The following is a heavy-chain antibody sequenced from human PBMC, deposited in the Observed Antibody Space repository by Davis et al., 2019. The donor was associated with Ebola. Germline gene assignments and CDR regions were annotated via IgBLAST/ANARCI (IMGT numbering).Heavy chain of an antibody. Sequence: GESLKTLRAAPGFTFSSYSMNRVRQAPGKGLEWVSSFTVTSNYTLYPDPVKGRFTISRDNAKNSLYLQMNRLRAEGTAVYYCARRNWFDPWGQGTLVTVSS. CDR1: GFTFSSYS. V-gene: IGHV3-21*01. J-gene: IGHJ5*02. CDR3: ARRNWFDP. CDR2: FTVTSNYT.